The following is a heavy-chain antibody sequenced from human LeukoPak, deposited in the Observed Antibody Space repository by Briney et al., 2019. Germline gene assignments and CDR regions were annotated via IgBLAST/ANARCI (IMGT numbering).Heavy chain of an antibody. CDR1: GGSISSYY. Sequence: SETLSLTCTVSGGSISSYYWSWIRQPPGKGLEWIGYIYYSGSTNYNPSLKSRVTISVDTSKNQFSLKLSSVIAADTAVYYCARGWPQGYSYGSTPFDYWGQGTLVTVSS. CDR3: ARGWPQGYSYGSTPFDY. CDR2: IYYSGST. V-gene: IGHV4-59*08. D-gene: IGHD5-18*01. J-gene: IGHJ4*02.